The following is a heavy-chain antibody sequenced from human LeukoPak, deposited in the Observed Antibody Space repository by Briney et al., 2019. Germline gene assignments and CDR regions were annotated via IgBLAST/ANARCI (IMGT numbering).Heavy chain of an antibody. V-gene: IGHV3-23*01. D-gene: IGHD3-3*01. J-gene: IGHJ4*02. CDR1: GFTFTTYG. Sequence: GGSLRPYCAASGFTFTTYGMTWVRQAPGKGLEWVSAITGSGGSTFYADSVKGRFTISRDNSKNTLYLQMNSLRAEDTAVYYCANYFWSGYNDYWGQGTLVTVSS. CDR2: ITGSGGST. CDR3: ANYFWSGYNDY.